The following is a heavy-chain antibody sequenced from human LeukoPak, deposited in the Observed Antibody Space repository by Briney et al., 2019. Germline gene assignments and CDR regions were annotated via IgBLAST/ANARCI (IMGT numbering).Heavy chain of an antibody. V-gene: IGHV4-61*01. Sequence: SETLSLTCTVSGGSVSSGSYYWSWIRQPPGKGLEWIGYIYYSGSTNYNPSLKSRVTISVDTSKNRFSLKLSSVTAADTAVYYCARARNSGSYQDYWGQGTLVTVSS. CDR3: ARARNSGSYQDY. CDR1: GGSVSSGSYY. D-gene: IGHD1-26*01. CDR2: IYYSGST. J-gene: IGHJ4*02.